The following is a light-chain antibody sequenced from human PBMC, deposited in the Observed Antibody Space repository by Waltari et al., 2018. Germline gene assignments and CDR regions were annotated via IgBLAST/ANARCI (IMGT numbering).Light chain of an antibody. CDR2: IDE. V-gene: IGLV1-40*01. CDR3: HSYDNSVSGRV. J-gene: IGLJ3*02. Sequence: QPPLTQPPPVSGPPGHTVTAPFTGRSPNFGSGYGVPWYQWLPGTAPKLPFYIDESGLPGFPDRFSGALSGTSASLAISGLQAENEAIYYFHSYDNSVSGRVFGGGTKVTVV. CDR1: SPNFGSGYG.